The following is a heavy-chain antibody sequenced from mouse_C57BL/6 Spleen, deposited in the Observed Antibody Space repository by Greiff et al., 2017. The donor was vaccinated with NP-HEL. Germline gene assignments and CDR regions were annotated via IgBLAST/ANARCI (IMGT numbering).Heavy chain of an antibody. CDR2: IDPSDSYT. D-gene: IGHD1-1*01. J-gene: IGHJ3*01. CDR3: ARWDTTEGFAY. V-gene: IGHV1-69*01. Sequence: VQLQQPGAELVMPGASVKLSCKASGYTFTSYWMHWVKQRPGQGLEWIGEIDPSDSYTNYNQKFKGKSTLTVDKSSSTAYMQLSSLTSEDSAVYYCARWDTTEGFAYWGQGTLVTVSA. CDR1: GYTFTSYW.